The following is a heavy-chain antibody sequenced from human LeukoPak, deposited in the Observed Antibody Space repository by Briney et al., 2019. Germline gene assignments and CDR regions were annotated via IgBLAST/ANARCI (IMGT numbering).Heavy chain of an antibody. CDR3: ARLGYYYDSSGYALDY. CDR1: GYSFTSYW. Sequence: GESLKISCKGSGYSFTSYWIGWVRQMPGKGLEWMGIIYPGDSDTRYSPSFQGQVTISADKSISTAYLQWSSLEASDTAMYYCARLGYYYDSSGYALDYWGQGTLVTVSS. D-gene: IGHD3-22*01. V-gene: IGHV5-51*01. J-gene: IGHJ4*02. CDR2: IYPGDSDT.